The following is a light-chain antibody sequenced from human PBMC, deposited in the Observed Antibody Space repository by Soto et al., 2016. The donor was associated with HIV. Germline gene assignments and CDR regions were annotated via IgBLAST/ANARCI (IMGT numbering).Light chain of an antibody. V-gene: IGKV1-17*01. CDR2: AAS. Sequence: DIQMTQSPSSLSASVGDRITITCRASQAIRNDLGWYQHKPGKAPKRLIYAASSLQSGVPSRFSGSGSGTEFTLTISSLQPEDFATYYCLQHNSYPRTFGQGTE. J-gene: IGKJ1*01. CDR3: LQHNSYPRT. CDR1: QAIRND.